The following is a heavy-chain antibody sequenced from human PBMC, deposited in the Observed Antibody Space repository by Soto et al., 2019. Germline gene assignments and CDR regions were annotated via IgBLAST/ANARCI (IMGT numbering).Heavy chain of an antibody. CDR2: ISYDGSNK. J-gene: IGHJ4*02. CDR1: GFTFSSYA. Sequence: GGSLRLSCAASGFTFSSYAMHWVRQAPGKGLEWVAVISYDGSNKYYADSVKGRFTISRDNSKNTLYLQMNSLRAEDTAVYYCARSNYDSSGYYFDYWGQGTLVTVS. CDR3: ARSNYDSSGYYFDY. V-gene: IGHV3-30-3*01. D-gene: IGHD3-22*01.